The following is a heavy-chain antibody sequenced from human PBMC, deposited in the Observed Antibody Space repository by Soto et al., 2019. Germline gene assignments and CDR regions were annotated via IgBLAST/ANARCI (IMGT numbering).Heavy chain of an antibody. Sequence: ASVKVSCKASGNTVPNYAIHWVRQAPGQRLEWMGWINAGNGNTKYSQKFQGRVTITRDTSASTAYMELSSLRSEDTAVYYCARAVAVAADFDDWGQGTLVTVSS. CDR1: GNTVPNYA. V-gene: IGHV1-3*01. D-gene: IGHD6-19*01. CDR3: ARAVAVAADFDD. CDR2: INAGNGNT. J-gene: IGHJ4*02.